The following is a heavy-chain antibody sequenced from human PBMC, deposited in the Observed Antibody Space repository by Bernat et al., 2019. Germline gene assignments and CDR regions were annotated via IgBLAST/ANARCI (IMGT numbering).Heavy chain of an antibody. CDR1: GGSISSGGYS. V-gene: IGHV4-30-2*01. CDR3: ARVKGPYYDSSGYPDY. D-gene: IGHD3-22*01. Sequence: QLQLQESGSGLVKPSQTLSLTCAVSGGSISSGGYSWSWIRQPPGKGLEWIGYIYHSGSTYYNPSLKSRVTISVDRSKNQFSLKLSSVTAADTAMYYCARVKGPYYDSSGYPDYWGQGTLVTVSS. CDR2: IYHSGST. J-gene: IGHJ4*02.